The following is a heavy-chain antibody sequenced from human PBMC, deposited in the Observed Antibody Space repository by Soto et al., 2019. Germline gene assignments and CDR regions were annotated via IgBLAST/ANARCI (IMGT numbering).Heavy chain of an antibody. CDR2: ISYDGSNK. J-gene: IGHJ6*02. D-gene: IGHD3-10*01. CDR3: ARGITMCRGVIITTSPLYGMDV. CDR1: GFTFSSYA. Sequence: QVQLVESGGGVVQPGRSLRLSCAASGFTFSSYAMHWVRQAPGKGLEWVAVISYDGSNKYYADSVKGRFTISRDNSKNTLYIQMNSLRAEETAVYDCARGITMCRGVIITTSPLYGMDVWGQGTTVTVSS. V-gene: IGHV3-30*14.